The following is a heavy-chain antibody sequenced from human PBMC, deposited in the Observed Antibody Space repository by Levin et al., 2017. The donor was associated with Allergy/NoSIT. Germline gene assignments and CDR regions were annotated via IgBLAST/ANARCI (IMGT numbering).Heavy chain of an antibody. D-gene: IGHD3-3*01. CDR1: GFTVSSNY. Sequence: GGSLRLSCAASGFTVSSNYMSWVRQAPGKGLEWVSVIYSGGSTYYADSVKGRFTISRDNSKNTLYLQMNSLRAEDTAVYYCAREAAYYDFWSGYSAAFDSWGQGTMVTVSS. CDR2: IYSGGST. V-gene: IGHV3-53*01. J-gene: IGHJ3*02. CDR3: AREAAYYDFWSGYSAAFDS.